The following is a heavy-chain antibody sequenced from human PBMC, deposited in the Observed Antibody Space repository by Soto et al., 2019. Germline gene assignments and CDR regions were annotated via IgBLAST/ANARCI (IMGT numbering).Heavy chain of an antibody. CDR3: ATTSVYCSGGSCYANWYFDL. CDR1: GYTFTSYD. Sequence: ASVKVSCKASGYTFTSYDINWVRQATGQGLEWMGWMNPNSGNTGYAQKFQGRVTMTRNTSISTAYMELSSLRSEDTAVYYCATTSVYCSGGSCYANWYFDLWGRGTLVTVSS. CDR2: MNPNSGNT. D-gene: IGHD2-15*01. J-gene: IGHJ2*01. V-gene: IGHV1-8*01.